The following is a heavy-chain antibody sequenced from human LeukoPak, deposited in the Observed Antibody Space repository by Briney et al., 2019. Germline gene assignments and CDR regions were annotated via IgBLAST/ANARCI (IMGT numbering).Heavy chain of an antibody. D-gene: IGHD2-15*01. Sequence: ASLKVSCKASGYTFTGDYMHWVRQAPRQGLEWMGWINPNSGGTNYAHEFQGRVTMARDTSITTAYMEMSRLRSDDTAVYYYAILDLLGFWGQGTLVTVSS. V-gene: IGHV1-2*02. J-gene: IGHJ3*01. CDR3: AILDLLGF. CDR1: GYTFTGDY. CDR2: INPNSGGT.